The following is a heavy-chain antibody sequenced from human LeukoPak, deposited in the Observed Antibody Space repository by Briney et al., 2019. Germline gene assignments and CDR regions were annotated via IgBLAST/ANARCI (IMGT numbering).Heavy chain of an antibody. J-gene: IGHJ4*02. CDR1: GGSISSYY. CDR2: IYYSGST. CDR3: ARDSGAAGTDY. D-gene: IGHD6-13*01. Sequence: SATLSLTCTVSGGSISSYYWSWIRQPPGKGLEWIGYIYYSGSTNYNPSPKSRVTISVDTSKNQFSPKLSSVTAADTAVYYCARDSGAAGTDYWGQGTLVTVSS. V-gene: IGHV4-59*01.